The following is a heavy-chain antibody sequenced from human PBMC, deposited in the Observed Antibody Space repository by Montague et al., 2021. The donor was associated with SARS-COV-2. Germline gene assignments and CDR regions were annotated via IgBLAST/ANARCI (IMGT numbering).Heavy chain of an antibody. J-gene: IGHJ4*02. CDR2: IYYSGST. V-gene: IGHV4-39*01. D-gene: IGHD3-10*01. CDR1: GEPISGFF. Sequence: SETLSLTCSVSGEPISGFFWNWIRQPPGKGLEWIGNIYYSGSTHYKSSLKSRVTISVDTSKNQFSLKLSSVTAADTAVYYCARRGWFGELLWGQGTLVTVSS. CDR3: ARRGWFGELL.